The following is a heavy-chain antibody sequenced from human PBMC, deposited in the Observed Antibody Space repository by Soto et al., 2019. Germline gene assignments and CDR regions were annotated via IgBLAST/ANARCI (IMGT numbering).Heavy chain of an antibody. D-gene: IGHD2-15*01. J-gene: IGHJ5*02. CDR2: INHSGST. CDR3: ARAGSSGGSFDP. CDR1: GGSFSGYY. Sequence: PSETLSLTCAVYGGSFSGYYWSWIRQPPGKGLEWIGEINHSGSTNYNPSLKSRVTIPVDTSKNQFSLKLSSVTAADTAVYYCARAGSSGGSFDPWGQGTLVTVSS. V-gene: IGHV4-34*01.